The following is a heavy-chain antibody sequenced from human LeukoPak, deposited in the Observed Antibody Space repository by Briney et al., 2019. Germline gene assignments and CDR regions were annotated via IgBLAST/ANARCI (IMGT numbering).Heavy chain of an antibody. V-gene: IGHV3-7*03. D-gene: IGHD3-9*01. CDR3: ASLRYFDWDPFDY. Sequence: GGSLRLSCAASGFTFSSYWMSWVRQAPGKGLEWVANIKQDGSEKYYVDSVKGRFTISRDNAKNSLYLQMNSLRAEDTAVYYCASLRYFDWDPFDYWGQGTLATVSS. CDR1: GFTFSSYW. J-gene: IGHJ4*02. CDR2: IKQDGSEK.